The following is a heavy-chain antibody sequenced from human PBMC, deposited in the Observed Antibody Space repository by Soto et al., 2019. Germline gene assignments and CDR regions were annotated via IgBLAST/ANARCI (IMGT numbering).Heavy chain of an antibody. V-gene: IGHV4-39*01. D-gene: IGHD2-15*01. CDR2: IYYSGST. CDR3: ARRRLPKYNWFDP. J-gene: IGHJ5*02. CDR1: GGSISSSSYY. Sequence: SETLSLTCTVSGGSISSSSYYWGWIRQPPGKGLEWIGSIYYSGSTYYNPSLKSRVTISVDTSKNQFSLKLSSVTAADTAVYYCARRRLPKYNWFDPWGQGTLVTVSS.